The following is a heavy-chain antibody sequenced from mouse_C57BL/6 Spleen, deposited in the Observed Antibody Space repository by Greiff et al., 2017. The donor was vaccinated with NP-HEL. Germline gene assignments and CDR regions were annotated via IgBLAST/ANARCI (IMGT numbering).Heavy chain of an antibody. CDR3: ARWSGWGGFAY. Sequence: EVKLMESGGGLVQPGGSLSLSCAASGFTFTDYYMSWVRQPPGKALEWLGFIRHKANGYTTEYSASVKGRFTISRDNSQSILYLQMNALRAEDSATYYCARWSGWGGFAYWGQGTLVTVSA. CDR1: GFTFTDYY. V-gene: IGHV7-3*01. CDR2: IRHKANGYTT. J-gene: IGHJ3*01.